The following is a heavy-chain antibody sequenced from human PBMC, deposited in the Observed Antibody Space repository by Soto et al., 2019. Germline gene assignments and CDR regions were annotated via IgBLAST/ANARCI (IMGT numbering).Heavy chain of an antibody. D-gene: IGHD3-10*01. CDR3: GRAPFGRVRGLFLDY. CDR1: GGSISSGSYY. CDR2: IYYIWST. J-gene: IGHJ4*02. Sequence: SETLSLTCTVSGGSISSGSYYSSWIRQHPGKGLEWTAYIYYIWSTYYNPSRKSRVTISVDTSKNHLSLNLSSVTDADMAVYCCGRAPFGRVRGLFLDYWGQGTLVTVSS. V-gene: IGHV4-31*03.